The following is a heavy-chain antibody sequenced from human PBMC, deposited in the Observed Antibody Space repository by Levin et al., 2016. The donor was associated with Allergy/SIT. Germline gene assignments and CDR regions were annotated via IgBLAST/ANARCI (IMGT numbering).Heavy chain of an antibody. CDR2: INSDGSST. CDR3: ARRGEYGARWVQRTPDWYFDL. V-gene: IGHV3-74*01. J-gene: IGHJ6*02. D-gene: IGHD3-9*01. Sequence: GESLKISCAASGFTFSSYWMHWVRQAPGKGLVWVSRINSDGSSTSYADSVKGRFTISRDNAKNTLYLQMNSLRAEDTAVYYCARRGEYGARWVQRTPDWYFDLWGQGTTVTVS. CDR1: GFTFSSYW.